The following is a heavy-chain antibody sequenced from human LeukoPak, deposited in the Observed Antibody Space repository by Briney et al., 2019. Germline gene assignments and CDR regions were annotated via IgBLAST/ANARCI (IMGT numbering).Heavy chain of an antibody. J-gene: IGHJ4*02. Sequence: GGSLRLSCAASGLTFSSFWMHWVRQVPGKGLVWVSRINSDGSNRKYADSVKGRFTISRDNAENTLYLQMNSLRAEDTAVYYCAKGDRPFVVGATLPDYWGQGTLVTVSS. V-gene: IGHV3-74*03. CDR1: GLTFSSFW. CDR2: INSDGSNR. D-gene: IGHD1-26*01. CDR3: AKGDRPFVVGATLPDY.